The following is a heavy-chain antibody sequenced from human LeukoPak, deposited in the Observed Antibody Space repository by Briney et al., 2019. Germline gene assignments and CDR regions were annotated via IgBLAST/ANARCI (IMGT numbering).Heavy chain of an antibody. J-gene: IGHJ2*01. Sequence: SQTLSLTCAVSGGSISSGGYYWSWIRQHPGKGLEWIGYIYYSGSTYYNPSLKSRVTISVDTSKNQFSLKLSSVTAADTAVYYCAGRLLWFGEFITRSYWYFDLWGRGTLVTVSS. D-gene: IGHD3-10*01. V-gene: IGHV4-31*11. CDR1: GGSISSGGYY. CDR3: AGRLLWFGEFITRSYWYFDL. CDR2: IYYSGST.